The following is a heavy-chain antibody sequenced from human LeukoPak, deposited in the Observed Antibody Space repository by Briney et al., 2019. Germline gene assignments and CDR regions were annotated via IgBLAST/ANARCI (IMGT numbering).Heavy chain of an antibody. D-gene: IGHD3-16*02. CDR3: AREGDSRWGELSP. J-gene: IGHJ1*01. CDR1: GFSFSGYW. CDR2: INEDGSFT. V-gene: IGHV3-74*01. Sequence: GGSLRLSCAASGFSFSGYWMHWVRQAPGKGLVWVSRINEDGSFTSYADSVKGRFTVSRDNAKNTLYLQMNSLRAEDTAVYYCAREGDSRWGELSPWGQGTLVTVSA.